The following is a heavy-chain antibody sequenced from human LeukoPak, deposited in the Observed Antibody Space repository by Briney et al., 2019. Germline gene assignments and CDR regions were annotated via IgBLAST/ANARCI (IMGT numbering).Heavy chain of an antibody. CDR1: GFSFSIYE. CDR3: ALLAVASDFDY. CDR2: NGSSGTTI. J-gene: IGHJ4*02. V-gene: IGHV3-48*03. Sequence: GGSLRLSCAVSGFSFSIYEMNWVRQAPGKGLEWVSNNGSSGTTIYYADSVKGRFSISRDNAKNSLYLQMNSLRVEDTAVYYCALLAVASDFDYWGQGALVTVSS. D-gene: IGHD6-19*01.